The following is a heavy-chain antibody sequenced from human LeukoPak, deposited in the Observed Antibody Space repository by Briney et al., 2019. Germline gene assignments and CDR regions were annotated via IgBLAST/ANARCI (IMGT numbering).Heavy chain of an antibody. CDR2: TRSKAYGGTT. D-gene: IGHD1-26*01. J-gene: IGHJ4*02. V-gene: IGHV3-49*03. CDR3: TRVVGAIQYGRVDY. CDR1: GFTFGDYA. Sequence: GGSLRLSCTASGFTFGDYAMSWFRQAPGKGLEWVGFTRSKAYGGTTEYAASVKGRFTISRDDSKSIAYLQMNSLKTEDTAVYYCTRVVGAIQYGRVDYWGQGTLVTVSS.